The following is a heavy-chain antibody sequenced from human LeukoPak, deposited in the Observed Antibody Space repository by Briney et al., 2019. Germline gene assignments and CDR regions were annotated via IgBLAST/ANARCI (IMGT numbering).Heavy chain of an antibody. J-gene: IGHJ5*02. CDR1: GGSFSGYY. D-gene: IGHD1-26*01. CDR2: INHSGST. Sequence: SETLSLTCAVYGGSFSGYYWSWIRQPPGKGLEWVGEINHSGSTNYNPSLKSRATISVDTSNNQFSLKLSSVTAAETAVYYCARHSGGTYYVNFDPWGQGTLVTVSS. V-gene: IGHV4-34*01. CDR3: ARHSGGTYYVNFDP.